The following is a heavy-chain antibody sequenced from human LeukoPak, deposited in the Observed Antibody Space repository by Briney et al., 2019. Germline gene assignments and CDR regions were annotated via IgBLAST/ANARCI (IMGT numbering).Heavy chain of an antibody. V-gene: IGHV4-59*01. CDR2: IYYSGST. J-gene: IGHJ4*02. CDR1: GGSISSYY. D-gene: IGHD1-26*01. CDR3: ARGERPGPDY. Sequence: SETLSLTCTVSGGSISSYYWSWIRQPPGKGLEWIGYIYYSGSTNYNPSLKSRVTISIDTSKSQFSLRLTSMTAADTAVYYCARGERPGPDYWGQGTLVTISS.